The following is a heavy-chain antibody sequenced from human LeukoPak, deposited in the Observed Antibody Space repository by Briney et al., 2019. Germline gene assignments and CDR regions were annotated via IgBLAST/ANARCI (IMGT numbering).Heavy chain of an antibody. Sequence: SVKVSCKASGGTFSSYAISWVRQAPGQGLEWMGGIIPIFGTANYAQKFQGRVTITTDESTSTAYMELSSLRSEDTAVYYCARDDDSSGYYSSSAFDIWGQGTMVTVSS. CDR1: GGTFSSYA. CDR3: ARDDDSSGYYSSSAFDI. J-gene: IGHJ3*02. D-gene: IGHD3-22*01. V-gene: IGHV1-69*05. CDR2: IIPIFGTA.